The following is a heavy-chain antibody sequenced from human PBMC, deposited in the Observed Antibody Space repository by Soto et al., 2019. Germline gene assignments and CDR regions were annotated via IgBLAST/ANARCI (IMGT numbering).Heavy chain of an antibody. J-gene: IGHJ2*01. D-gene: IGHD7-27*01. V-gene: IGHV3-13*01. Sequence: EVQLVESGGGLVQPGGSLRLSCAASGFTFSSYDMHWVRQVAGKGLEWVSAISTAGGTHYADSVKGRFTISTENAKNSLYLQMNSLRAGDTAVYYCARELGMYGYWYFDPWGRGTLVTVSS. CDR1: GFTFSSYD. CDR3: ARELGMYGYWYFDP. CDR2: ISTAGGT.